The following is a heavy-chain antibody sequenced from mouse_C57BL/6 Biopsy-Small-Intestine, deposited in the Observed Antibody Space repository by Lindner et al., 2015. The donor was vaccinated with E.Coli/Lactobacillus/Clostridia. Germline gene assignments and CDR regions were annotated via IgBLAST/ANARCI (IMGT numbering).Heavy chain of an antibody. CDR2: INPSSGYT. CDR1: GYTFTSYT. Sequence: QLQESGAELARAWGRSVKMSCKASGYTFTSYTMHWVKQRPGQGLEWIGYINPSSGYTKYNQKFKDKATLTADKSSSTAYMQLSSLTSEDSAVYYCARDGLTPFAYWGQGTLVTVSA. CDR3: ARDGLTPFAY. J-gene: IGHJ3*01. D-gene: IGHD2-4*01. V-gene: IGHV1-4*01.